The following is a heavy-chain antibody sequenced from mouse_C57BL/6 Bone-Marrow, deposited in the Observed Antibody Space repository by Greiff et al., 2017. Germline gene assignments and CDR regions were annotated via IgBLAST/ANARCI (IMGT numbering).Heavy chain of an antibody. J-gene: IGHJ3*01. Sequence: VQLQQSGAELVRPGASVKLSCTASGFNIKDDYMHWVKQRPEQGLEWIGWIDPENGDTEYASKFQGRATISADPSSNPAYLQLSCLPSEDTAFYYCTSGVSNPAWFAYWGQGTLVTVSA. CDR1: GFNIKDDY. CDR3: TSGVSNPAWFAY. CDR2: IDPENGDT. D-gene: IGHD2-5*01. V-gene: IGHV14-4*01.